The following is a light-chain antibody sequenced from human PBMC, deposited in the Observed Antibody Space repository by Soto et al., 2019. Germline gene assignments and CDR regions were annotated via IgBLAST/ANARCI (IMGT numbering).Light chain of an antibody. CDR3: QQYGDSPRT. CDR2: EAS. J-gene: IGKJ2*01. Sequence: ETVLTQSPGTLSLSPGDRATLSCRASQSVVNSQLAWLQQKPRQAPRLVIYEASSRATGIPDRFSGSGAGTDFTLTISSLEPEDFAVYYFQQYGDSPRTFGQGTNMEIK. CDR1: QSVVNSQ. V-gene: IGKV3-20*01.